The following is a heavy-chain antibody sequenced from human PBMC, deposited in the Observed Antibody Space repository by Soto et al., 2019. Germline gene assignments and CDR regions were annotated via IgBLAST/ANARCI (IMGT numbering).Heavy chain of an antibody. D-gene: IGHD6-13*01. Sequence: QVQLVQSGAEVKKPGASVKVSCKASGYTFTSYGISWVRQAPGQGLEWMGWISAYNGNTNYAQKLQGRVTMTTDSSTSKAYVELRSLRSDDTAGYYCARESSSSCHDYWGQGTLVTVSS. CDR3: ARESSSSCHDY. CDR1: GYTFTSYG. V-gene: IGHV1-18*01. CDR2: ISAYNGNT. J-gene: IGHJ4*02.